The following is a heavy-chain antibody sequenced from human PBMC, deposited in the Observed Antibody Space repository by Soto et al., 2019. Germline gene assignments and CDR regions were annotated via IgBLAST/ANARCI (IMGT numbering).Heavy chain of an antibody. D-gene: IGHD1-1*01. CDR2: IRFDGTNI. V-gene: IGHV3-33*01. J-gene: IGHJ4*02. CDR3: ARDEIGGTVFYGYFDY. CDR1: GLLFSGYG. Sequence: QVHLVDSGGGVVQPGGSLRLSCAVPGLLFSGYGMHWVRQAPDKGLEWVAIIRFDGTNIEYADSVRGRFTISRDNSKNMLYLQMNSLRVEDTAVYYCARDEIGGTVFYGYFDYWGQGTLVTVSS.